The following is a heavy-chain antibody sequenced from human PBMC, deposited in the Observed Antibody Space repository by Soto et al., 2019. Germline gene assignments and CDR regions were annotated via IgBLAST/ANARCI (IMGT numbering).Heavy chain of an antibody. V-gene: IGHV4-31*03. D-gene: IGHD3-16*02. CDR2: IYYSGST. J-gene: IGHJ4*02. CDR3: ARNSLGPTRIDY. Sequence: SETLSLTCTVSGGSISSGGYYWSWIRQHPGKGLEWIGYIYYSGSTYYNPSLKSRVTISVDTSKNQFSLKLSSVTAADTAVYYCARNSLGPTRIDYWGQGTLVTVSS. CDR1: GGSISSGGYY.